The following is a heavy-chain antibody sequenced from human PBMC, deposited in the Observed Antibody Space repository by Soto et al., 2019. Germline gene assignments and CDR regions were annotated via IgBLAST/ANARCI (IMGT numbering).Heavy chain of an antibody. V-gene: IGHV4-30-2*01. D-gene: IGHD2-2*02. J-gene: IGHJ5*02. CDR2: IYHSGST. CDR1: GGSISIGGCS. Sequence: SETLSLTCAVSGGSISIGGCSWSWIRQPPGKGLEWIGYIYHSGSTYYNPSLKSRVTISVDRSKNQFSLKLSSVTAADTAVYYCARTWTYCSSTSCYIDWFDPWGQGTMVTVSS. CDR3: ARTWTYCSSTSCYIDWFDP.